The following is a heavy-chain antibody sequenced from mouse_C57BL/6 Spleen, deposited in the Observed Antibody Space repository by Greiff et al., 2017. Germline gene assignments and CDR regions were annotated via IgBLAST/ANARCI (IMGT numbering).Heavy chain of an antibody. CDR2: IYPSDSET. J-gene: IGHJ4*01. CDR1: GYTFTSYW. Sequence: QVQLQQSGAELVRPGSSVKLSCKASGYTFTSYWMDWVKQRPGQGLEWIGNIYPSDSETHYNQKFKDKATLTVDKSSSTAYMQLSSLTSEDSAVYYCARHWDSYAMDYWGQGTSVTVSS. V-gene: IGHV1-61*01. CDR3: ARHWDSYAMDY. D-gene: IGHD4-1*01.